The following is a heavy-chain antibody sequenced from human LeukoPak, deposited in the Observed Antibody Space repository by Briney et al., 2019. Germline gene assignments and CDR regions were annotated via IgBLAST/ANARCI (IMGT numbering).Heavy chain of an antibody. V-gene: IGHV1-69*04. CDR2: IIPILGIA. D-gene: IGHD3-3*01. Sequence: GSSVKVSCKASGGTFSSYAISWVRQAPGQGLEWMGRIIPILGIANYAQKFQGRVTITADKSTSTAYMELSSLRSEDTAVYYCARSLPSFGAAFDYWGQGTLVTVSS. CDR1: GGTFSSYA. J-gene: IGHJ4*02. CDR3: ARSLPSFGAAFDY.